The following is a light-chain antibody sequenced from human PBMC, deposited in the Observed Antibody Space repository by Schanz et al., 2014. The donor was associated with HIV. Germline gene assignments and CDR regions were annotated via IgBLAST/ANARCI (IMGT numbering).Light chain of an antibody. Sequence: QSALTQPASVSGSPGQSITISCTGTSSDVGVSNSVSWYQHHPGKAPKLMIYDVNNRPSGVPDRFSGSKSGNTASLTVSGLQAEDEADYYCNSYTRTSTPVFGGGTKLTVL. CDR2: DVN. CDR1: SSDVGVSNS. V-gene: IGLV2-14*03. CDR3: NSYTRTSTPV. J-gene: IGLJ2*01.